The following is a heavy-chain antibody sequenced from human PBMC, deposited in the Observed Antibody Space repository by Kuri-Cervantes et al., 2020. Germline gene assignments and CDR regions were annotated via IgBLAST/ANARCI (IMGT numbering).Heavy chain of an antibody. V-gene: IGHV3-33*01. D-gene: IGHD6-19*01. J-gene: IGHJ4*02. CDR2: IWFDGSNK. CDR1: GFTFSDYG. Sequence: LSLTCAASGFTFSDYGMHWVRQAPGKGLEWVAVIWFDGSNKYYADSVKGRLTISRDNSMSTLYLQMNSLRVEDTAVYYCVRGPRLAVDIIDYWGQGTLVTVSS. CDR3: VRGPRLAVDIIDY.